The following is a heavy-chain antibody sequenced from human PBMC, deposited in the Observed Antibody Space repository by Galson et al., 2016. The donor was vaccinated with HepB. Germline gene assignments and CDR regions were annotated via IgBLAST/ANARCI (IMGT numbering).Heavy chain of an antibody. V-gene: IGHV3-66*01. J-gene: IGHJ6*02. D-gene: IGHD3-10*01. Sequence: SLRLSCAASGFTVSSNYMSWVRQAPGKGLEWVSVIYSGGSTYYANSVRGRFTISKDNSKNTLDLQMKSLRAEDTAVYYCARDVYSYGSGPDFSYGMDVWGQGTTVTVSS. CDR2: IYSGGST. CDR3: ARDVYSYGSGPDFSYGMDV. CDR1: GFTVSSNY.